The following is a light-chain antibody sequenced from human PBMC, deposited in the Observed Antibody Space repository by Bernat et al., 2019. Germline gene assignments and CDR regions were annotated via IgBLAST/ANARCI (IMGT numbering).Light chain of an antibody. CDR1: SSDVGSYNR. CDR2: EVN. CDR3: CSFTTTTTWV. V-gene: IGLV2-18*02. J-gene: IGLJ3*02. Sequence: QSALTQPPSVSGSPGQSVTISCTGTSSDVGSYNRVSWYQQPPGTAPKLMIYEVNNRPSGVPDRFSGSKSGNTASLTISGLQAEDEADYYCCSFTTTTTWVFGGGIKLTVL.